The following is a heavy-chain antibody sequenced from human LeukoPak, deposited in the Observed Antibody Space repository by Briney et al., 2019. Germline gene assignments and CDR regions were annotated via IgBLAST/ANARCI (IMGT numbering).Heavy chain of an antibody. CDR1: GDSISSGGFY. Sequence: SETLSLTCTVSGDSISSGGFYWNWIRQPPGKGLEWIGYIYHSGSTYYNPSLKSRLTISVDRSKNQFSLRLSSVTAADTAVYYCARDLGGPIADYSPLYYWGQGTLVTVSS. D-gene: IGHD4-11*01. CDR2: IYHSGST. CDR3: ARDLGGPIADYSPLYY. J-gene: IGHJ4*02. V-gene: IGHV4-30-2*01.